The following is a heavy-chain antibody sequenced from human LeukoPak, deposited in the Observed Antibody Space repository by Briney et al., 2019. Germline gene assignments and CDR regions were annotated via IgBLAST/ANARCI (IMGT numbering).Heavy chain of an antibody. CDR1: GDSISSYY. D-gene: IGHD4-17*01. Sequence: SETLPLTCTVSGDSISSYYWSWLRQPAGKGLEWIGRIYTSGSTNYNPSLRSRVSISVDKSKNQFSLKLSSVTAADTAVYYCARGDTTVTTSIFTFDFWGQGTMVTVSS. V-gene: IGHV4-4*07. CDR2: IYTSGST. CDR3: ARGDTTVTTSIFTFDF. J-gene: IGHJ3*01.